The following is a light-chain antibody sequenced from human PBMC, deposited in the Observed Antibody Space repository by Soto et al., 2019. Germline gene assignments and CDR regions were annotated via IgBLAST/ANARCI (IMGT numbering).Light chain of an antibody. Sequence: IVMTQSPATLSVSPGERATLSCRASQSVNSNLAWYQQKPGQAPRLLIYGASTWATGIPARFSGSGSGTEFTLTISSLQSEDFAVYYCQQYNNWPWTFGQGTKVEIK. CDR1: QSVNSN. J-gene: IGKJ1*01. CDR2: GAS. CDR3: QQYNNWPWT. V-gene: IGKV3-15*01.